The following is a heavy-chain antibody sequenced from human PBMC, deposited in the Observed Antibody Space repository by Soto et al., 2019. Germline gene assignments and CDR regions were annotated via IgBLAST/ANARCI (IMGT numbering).Heavy chain of an antibody. D-gene: IGHD3-10*01. J-gene: IGHJ6*02. Sequence: QVQLVESGGGVVQPGRSLRLSCAASGFTFSTYGMHWVRQAPGKGLEWVAVVSNDGRNTYHADSVKGRFTISRENSKNTLDLQMNSLRGEDTAVYYCARDRLGRRGVYGMDVWGQGTTVTVSS. CDR3: ARDRLGRRGVYGMDV. CDR1: GFTFSTYG. CDR2: VSNDGRNT. V-gene: IGHV3-30*19.